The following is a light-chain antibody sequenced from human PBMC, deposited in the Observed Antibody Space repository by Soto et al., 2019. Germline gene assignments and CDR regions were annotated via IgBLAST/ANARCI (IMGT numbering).Light chain of an antibody. Sequence: EIVLTQSPGTLSLSPGERATLSCRASQSVSSNYLAWYQHKPGQAPRLLIYGASNKATGIPDRFSGSGSGTDFTLIISRLEPEDFAVYYCQQYGRSSLTFGGGSKVEIK. V-gene: IGKV3-20*01. CDR1: QSVSSNY. J-gene: IGKJ4*01. CDR3: QQYGRSSLT. CDR2: GAS.